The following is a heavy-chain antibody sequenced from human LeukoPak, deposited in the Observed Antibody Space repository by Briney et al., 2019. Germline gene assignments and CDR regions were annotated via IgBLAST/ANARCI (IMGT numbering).Heavy chain of an antibody. Sequence: PGGSLRLSCVTSGFSFRSYGMHWVRQAPGKGLEWVALISPDGTDNYFTDSVRGRFTISRDNSRSTLFLQMNSLRVDDTAVYYCAAGITWSDYWGQGTLVTVSP. J-gene: IGHJ4*02. CDR1: GFSFRSYG. V-gene: IGHV3-33*01. CDR3: AAGITWSDY. D-gene: IGHD2-8*02. CDR2: ISPDGTDN.